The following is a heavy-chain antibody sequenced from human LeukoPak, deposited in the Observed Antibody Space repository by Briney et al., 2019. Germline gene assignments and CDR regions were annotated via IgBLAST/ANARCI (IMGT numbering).Heavy chain of an antibody. J-gene: IGHJ4*02. CDR2: IIADGGAT. CDR1: GFPFNTQD. D-gene: IGHD6-19*01. Sequence: PGGSLRLSCAASGFPFNTQDMRWVRQAPGKGLEWVSSIIADGGATFYADSVSGRFTISRDNSRNTLDLQMNSLRVEDTAVYYCGKGRISEWGQGTLVTVSS. V-gene: IGHV3-23*01. CDR3: GKGRISE.